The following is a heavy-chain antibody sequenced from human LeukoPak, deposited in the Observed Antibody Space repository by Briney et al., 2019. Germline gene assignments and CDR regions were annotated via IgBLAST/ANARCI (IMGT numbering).Heavy chain of an antibody. D-gene: IGHD2-8*01. J-gene: IGHJ4*02. CDR2: IYHSGRS. CDR3: ARGYCTNGVCRTFDI. CDR1: GDSISNGVKY. Sequence: SETLSLTCTVSGDSISNGVKYWSWIRQHPGRGLEWIGYIYHSGRSYYNPSLKSRITMSVDTSKNQFSLNLSSVTAADTAVYYCARGYCTNGVCRTFDIWGQGTLVTVSS. V-gene: IGHV4-31*03.